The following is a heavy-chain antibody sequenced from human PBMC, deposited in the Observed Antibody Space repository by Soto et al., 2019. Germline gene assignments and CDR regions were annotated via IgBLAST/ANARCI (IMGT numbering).Heavy chain of an antibody. CDR2: IFWDVDK. CDR3: AHRVLRTVFGLVTTTAIYFDF. CDR1: GVSLNTSGVG. D-gene: IGHD3-3*01. V-gene: IGHV2-5*02. Sequence: QITLNESGPTVVRPTETLTLTCRFSGVSLNTSGVGVGWIRQSPRKAPEWLALIFWDVDKRSSAAPKSRLTITKDTSKNQVVLTVSDLDPTDTATYYCAHRVLRTVFGLVTTTAIYFDFWGQGTPVAVSS. J-gene: IGHJ4*02.